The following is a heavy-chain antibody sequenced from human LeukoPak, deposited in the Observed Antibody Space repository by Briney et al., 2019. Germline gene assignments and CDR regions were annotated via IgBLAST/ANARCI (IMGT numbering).Heavy chain of an antibody. CDR3: ARGRGGGGSSNNWFDP. D-gene: IGHD2-15*01. J-gene: IGHJ5*02. V-gene: IGHV4-59*12. CDR1: GGSISSYY. Sequence: SETLSLTCTVSGGSISSYYWSWIRQPPGKGLEWIGYIYYSGTTNYNPSLKSRVTISVDTSKNQFSLNLISVTAADTAVYFCARGRGGGGSSNNWFDPWGQGTLVTVSS. CDR2: IYYSGTT.